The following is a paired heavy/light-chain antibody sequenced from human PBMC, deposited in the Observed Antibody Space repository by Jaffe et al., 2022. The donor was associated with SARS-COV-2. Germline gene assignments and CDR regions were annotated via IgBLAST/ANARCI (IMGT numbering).Light chain of an antibody. J-gene: IGKJ2*01. V-gene: IGKV3-20*01. Sequence: EIVLTQSPGTLSLSPGDGATLSCRASQTVTSSYLAWYQQKPGQAPRLLIYAASSRATGIPDRFSGSGSGTDFTLTISRLEPEDFAVYYCQHYGSSLYTFGQGTKLEIK. CDR1: QTVTSSY. CDR3: QHYGSSLYT. CDR2: AAS.
Heavy chain of an antibody. J-gene: IGHJ4*02. D-gene: IGHD3-10*01. V-gene: IGHV3-11*01. CDR2: ISGSGGAV. CDR1: GFTFSDYY. CDR3: ARRGSGRHFDS. Sequence: QVQLVESGGGLVKPGGSLRLSCAASGFTFSDYYMTWIRQAPGKGLEWVSYISGSGGAVYLDSVKGRFTISRDNGQNSLYLQMNSLRAEDTAVYYCARRGSGRHFDSWGQGTLVTVSS.